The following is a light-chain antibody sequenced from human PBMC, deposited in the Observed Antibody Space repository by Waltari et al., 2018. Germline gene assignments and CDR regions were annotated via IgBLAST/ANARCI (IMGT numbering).Light chain of an antibody. J-gene: IGLJ3*02. CDR1: ALPKQF. Sequence: SYELTQPPSVSVSPGQTATITCSGDALPKQFAPWYHQKPGQAPVVVIYKDTEMPSGIPDGFSGSSSGKTVTLTINGVPAEDEADYYCQSADSSGTWVFGGGTKLTVL. CDR3: QSADSSGTWV. CDR2: KDT. V-gene: IGLV3-25*03.